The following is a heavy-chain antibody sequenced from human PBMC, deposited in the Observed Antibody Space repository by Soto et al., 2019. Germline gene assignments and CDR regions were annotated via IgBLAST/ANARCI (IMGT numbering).Heavy chain of an antibody. Sequence: PGESLKISCKGSGYSYTNYWIGWERQMPGKGLEWMGIIYPGESETRYSTSFQGQVTISADMSISTAYLLCSSLKASFTAMYYCARGTSYYTYACDIWGQGTMVTVSS. CDR2: IYPGESET. D-gene: IGHD1-26*01. CDR1: GYSYTNYW. V-gene: IGHV5-51*01. J-gene: IGHJ3*02. CDR3: ARGTSYYTYACDI.